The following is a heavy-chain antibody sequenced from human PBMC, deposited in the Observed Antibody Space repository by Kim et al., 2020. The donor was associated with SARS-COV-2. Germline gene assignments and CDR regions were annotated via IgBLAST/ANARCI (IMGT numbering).Heavy chain of an antibody. V-gene: IGHV3-11*01. Sequence: ADSVKDPFTISRDNAKNSLYLQMNSLRAEDTAVYYCARVGSTVAAGSIDYWGQGTLVTVSS. J-gene: IGHJ4*02. D-gene: IGHD6-13*01. CDR3: ARVGSTVAAGSIDY.